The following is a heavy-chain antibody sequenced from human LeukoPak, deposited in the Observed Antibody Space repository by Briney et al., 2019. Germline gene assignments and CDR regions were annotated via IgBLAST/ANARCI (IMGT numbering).Heavy chain of an antibody. J-gene: IGHJ4*02. V-gene: IGHV4-38-2*01. D-gene: IGHD3-3*01. CDR2: VYNSVST. CDR3: ARRNQYYDFWSGYFSYFDY. CDR1: GYSISSGYY. Sequence: SETLSLTCDVFGYSISSGYYWGWIRQPPGKGLEWIGSVYNSVSTYYNPSLKSRVTISVDTSKDQFSLKLSSVTAADTAVYYCARRNQYYDFWSGYFSYFDYWGQGTLVTVSS.